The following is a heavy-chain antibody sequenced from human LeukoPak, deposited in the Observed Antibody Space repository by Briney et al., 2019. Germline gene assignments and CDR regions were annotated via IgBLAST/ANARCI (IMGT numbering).Heavy chain of an antibody. D-gene: IGHD2-8*01. CDR3: AKRGCGPNGCPYYFDY. V-gene: IGHV3-23*01. CDR2: ITISGKTA. J-gene: IGHJ4*02. CDR1: GFTFSNYA. Sequence: GGSLRLSCLASGFTFSNYAMSWVRQAPGKGLEWVSGITISGKTAYYADSVKGRFTISRDNFKNTLYLQMNSLRAEDTAVYYCAKRGCGPNGCPYYFDYWGQGTLVTVSS.